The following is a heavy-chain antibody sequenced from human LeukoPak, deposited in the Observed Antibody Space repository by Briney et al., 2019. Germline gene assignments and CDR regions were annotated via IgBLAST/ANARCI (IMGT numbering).Heavy chain of an antibody. J-gene: IGHJ4*02. CDR3: ARDDCGDTCYPGGY. D-gene: IGHD2-21*01. V-gene: IGHV1-3*01. CDR2: IKAGNGDT. Sequence: ASVKVSCKASGYIFTKYVVHWVSQAHGQRPEWMGWIKAGNGDTKYSQNFQDRLTITRDTSASTVYMELSSLTSEDTALYYCARDDCGDTCYPGGYWGQGTLVTVSS. CDR1: GYIFTKYV.